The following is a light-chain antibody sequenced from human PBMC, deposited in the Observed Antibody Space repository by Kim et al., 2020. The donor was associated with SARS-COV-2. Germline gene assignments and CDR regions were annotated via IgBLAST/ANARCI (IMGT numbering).Light chain of an antibody. CDR2: QDS. CDR3: QAWDSSTYV. CDR1: KLGDKY. V-gene: IGLV3-1*01. J-gene: IGLJ1*01. Sequence: YELTQPPSVSVSPGQIASITCSGDKLGDKYACWYQQKPGQSPVLVIYQDSKRPSGIPERFSGSNSGNTATLTISGTQAMDEADYYCQAWDSSTYVFGTGTKVTVL.